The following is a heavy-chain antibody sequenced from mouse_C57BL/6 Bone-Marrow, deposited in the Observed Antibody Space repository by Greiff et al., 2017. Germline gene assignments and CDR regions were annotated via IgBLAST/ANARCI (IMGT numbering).Heavy chain of an antibody. CDR1: GYTFTSYW. D-gene: IGHD1-1*01. V-gene: IGHV1-72*01. CDR3: ARACYYYGSGCSAMDY. CDR2: ISPNSGGT. J-gene: IGHJ4*01. Sequence: QVQLKESGAELVKPGASVKLSCKASGYTFTSYWMHWVKQRPGRGLEWIGRISPNSGGTKYNEKFKSKATLTVDKPSSTAYMQLSRPTSEDSAVYYCARACYYYGSGCSAMDYGDRGTSVTVTA.